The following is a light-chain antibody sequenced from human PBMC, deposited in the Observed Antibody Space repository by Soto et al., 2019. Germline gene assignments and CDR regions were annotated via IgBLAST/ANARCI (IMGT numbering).Light chain of an antibody. Sequence: DIQMTQSPSSVSASVGDRVTITCRASQPVSSWLAWYQQKPGEAPKLLIYAISSLQTGVPSRFRGSGSGTDFTLTISSLQPEDFESYYCQEANSFTFGGGTKVEIK. CDR3: QEANSFT. CDR2: AIS. V-gene: IGKV1-12*02. J-gene: IGKJ4*01. CDR1: QPVSSW.